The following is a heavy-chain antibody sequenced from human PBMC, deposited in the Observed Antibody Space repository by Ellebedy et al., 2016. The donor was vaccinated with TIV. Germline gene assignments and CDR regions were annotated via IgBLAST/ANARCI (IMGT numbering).Heavy chain of an antibody. CDR3: ARRVYDFWSGYYYYYYMDV. D-gene: IGHD3-3*01. CDR1: GYTFTGYY. J-gene: IGHJ6*03. CDR2: INPNSGGT. Sequence: ASVKVSXXASGYTFTGYYMHWVRQAPGQGLEWMGWINPNSGGTNYAQKFQGRVTMTRNTSVSTAYMELSSLRSEDTAVYYCARRVYDFWSGYYYYYYMDVWGKGTTVTVSS. V-gene: IGHV1-2*02.